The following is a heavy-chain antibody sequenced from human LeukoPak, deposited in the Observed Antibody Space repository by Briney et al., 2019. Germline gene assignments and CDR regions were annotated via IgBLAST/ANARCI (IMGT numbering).Heavy chain of an antibody. CDR2: INHSGST. CDR1: GGSFSGYY. CDR3: ARSGYYYDSSGYFHPFDY. Sequence: SETLSLTCAVYGGSFSGYYWTWIRQPPGKGLEWIGEINHSGSTNYNPSLKSRVTISVDTSKNQFSLKLSSVTAADTAVYYCARSGYYYDSSGYFHPFDYWGQGTLVTVSS. J-gene: IGHJ4*02. D-gene: IGHD3-22*01. V-gene: IGHV4-34*01.